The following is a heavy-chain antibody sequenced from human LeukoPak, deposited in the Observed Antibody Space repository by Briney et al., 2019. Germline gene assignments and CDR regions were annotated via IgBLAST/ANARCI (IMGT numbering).Heavy chain of an antibody. CDR3: VRCDGYNSCYFDY. CDR1: GFTFSSHW. J-gene: IGHJ4*02. Sequence: GGSLRLSCGASGFTFSSHWMSWVRQAPGKGLEWVANINQDGRRKNYVGSVKGRFTISRDNAKNSLELQMNRLRVEDTAVYYCVRCDGYNSCYFDYWGQGTLVTVSS. D-gene: IGHD5-24*01. CDR2: INQDGRRK. V-gene: IGHV3-7*01.